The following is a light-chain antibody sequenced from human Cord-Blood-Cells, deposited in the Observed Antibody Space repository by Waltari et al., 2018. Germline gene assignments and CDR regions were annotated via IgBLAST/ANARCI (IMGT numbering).Light chain of an antibody. CDR2: DAS. V-gene: IGKV3-11*01. J-gene: IGKJ1*01. CDR3: QQRSNWPWT. Sequence: EIVLTHPPATLSLSPGERATPSCRASQSVSSYLAWYQQKPGQAPRLLIYDASNRATGIPARFSGSGSGTDFTLTISSLEPEDFAVYYCQQRSNWPWTFGQGTKVEIK. CDR1: QSVSSY.